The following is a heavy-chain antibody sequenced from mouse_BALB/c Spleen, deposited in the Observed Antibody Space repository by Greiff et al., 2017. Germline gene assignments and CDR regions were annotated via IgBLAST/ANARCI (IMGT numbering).Heavy chain of an antibody. CDR1: GFTFSSYG. Sequence: EVHLVESGGGLVQPGGSLKLSCAASGFTFSSYGMSWVRQTPDKRLELVATINSNGGSTYYPDSVKGRFTISRDNAKNTLYLQMSSLKSEDTAMYYCARDATAHFDYWGQGTTLTVSS. CDR2: INSNGGST. J-gene: IGHJ2*01. V-gene: IGHV5-6-3*01. CDR3: ARDATAHFDY. D-gene: IGHD1-2*01.